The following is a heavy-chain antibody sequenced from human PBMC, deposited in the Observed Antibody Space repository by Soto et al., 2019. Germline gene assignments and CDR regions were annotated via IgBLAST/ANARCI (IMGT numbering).Heavy chain of an antibody. CDR2: IENKAKSYAT. J-gene: IGHJ6*02. D-gene: IGHD1-1*01. CDR3: ARHLVPEPEHTKPYYKGLDV. CDR1: GFTFSSSV. Sequence: GGSLRLSCAASGFTFSSSVVHWVRQAPGKGLGWVGHIENKAKSYATAYSASVKGRFTISRDDSKKTTYLQMNSLKTDDTAVYYCARHLVPEPEHTKPYYKGLDVWGQGTTVTVSS. V-gene: IGHV3-73*01.